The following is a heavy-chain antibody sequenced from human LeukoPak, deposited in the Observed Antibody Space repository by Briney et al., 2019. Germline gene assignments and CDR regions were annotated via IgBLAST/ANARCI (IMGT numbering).Heavy chain of an antibody. D-gene: IGHD1-26*01. V-gene: IGHV4-38-2*01. Sequence: PSETLSLTCAVSGYSISSGYYWGWIRQPPGKGLEWIGSIYHSGSTYYNPSLESRVTISVDTSKNQFSLKLSSVTAADTAVYYCARPRGSYSDWYFDLWGRGTLVTVSS. J-gene: IGHJ2*01. CDR3: ARPRGSYSDWYFDL. CDR1: GYSISSGYY. CDR2: IYHSGST.